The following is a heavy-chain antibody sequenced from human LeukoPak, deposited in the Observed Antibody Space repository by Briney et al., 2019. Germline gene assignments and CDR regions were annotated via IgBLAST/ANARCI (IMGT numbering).Heavy chain of an antibody. Sequence: PSETLSLTCTVSGGSITSSSYYWGWIRQPPGKGLEWIGSIYYSGSTYYNPSLKSRVTISVDTSKNQFSLKLSSVTAADTAVYYCASRSSGWYPSDDYWGQGTLVTVSS. CDR2: IYYSGST. J-gene: IGHJ4*02. CDR3: ASRSSGWYPSDDY. D-gene: IGHD6-19*01. CDR1: GGSITSSSYY. V-gene: IGHV4-39*01.